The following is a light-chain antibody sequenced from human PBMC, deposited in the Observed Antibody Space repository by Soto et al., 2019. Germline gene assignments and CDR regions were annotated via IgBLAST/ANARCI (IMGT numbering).Light chain of an antibody. J-gene: IGKJ1*01. CDR3: HQYGSAPAWT. Sequence: EIVLTQSPGTLSLFPGERATLSCRASQSISSSYLAWYQQKPGQAPRLLIHGASNRATGIPDRFSGAGSGTYFTLTISRLEPEDFEVYYCHQYGSAPAWTFGQGTKVEIK. CDR1: QSISSSY. CDR2: GAS. V-gene: IGKV3-20*01.